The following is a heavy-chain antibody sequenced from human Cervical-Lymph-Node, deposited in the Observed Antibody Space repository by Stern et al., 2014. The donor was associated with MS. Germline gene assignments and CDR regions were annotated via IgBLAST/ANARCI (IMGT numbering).Heavy chain of an antibody. D-gene: IGHD2-15*01. CDR2: ISAYNGNT. V-gene: IGHV1-18*01. Sequence: LVQYGAEVKKSGALVKVSCKASGYTFTSYGISWVRQATGQALGWLGWISAYNGNTNYGPKLQGRVTRTPDTSTSTAYMELRSLRSDDTAVYYCARGLLGSENAFDIWGQGTMVTVSS. J-gene: IGHJ3*02. CDR3: ARGLLGSENAFDI. CDR1: GYTFTSYG.